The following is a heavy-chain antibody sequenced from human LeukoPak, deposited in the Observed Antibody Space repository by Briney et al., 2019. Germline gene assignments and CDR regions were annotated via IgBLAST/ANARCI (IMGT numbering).Heavy chain of an antibody. D-gene: IGHD3-10*01. J-gene: IGHJ4*02. CDR1: GGSTSSYY. V-gene: IGHV4-4*07. Sequence: PSETLSLTCTVSGGSTSSYYWSWIRQPAGKGLEWIGRIYTSGSTNYNPSLKSRVTMSVDTSKNQFSLKLSSVTAADTAVYYCAREILWFGERTRNFDYWGQGTLVTVSS. CDR2: IYTSGST. CDR3: AREILWFGERTRNFDY.